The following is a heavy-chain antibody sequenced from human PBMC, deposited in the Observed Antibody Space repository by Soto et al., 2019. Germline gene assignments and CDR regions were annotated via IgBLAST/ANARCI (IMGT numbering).Heavy chain of an antibody. CDR2: ISYDGSNK. D-gene: IGHD3-3*01. V-gene: IGHV3-30-3*01. CDR3: ARVEDWSGYPFDY. J-gene: IGHJ4*02. CDR1: GFTFSSYA. Sequence: QVQLVESGGGVVQPGRSLRLSCAASGFTFSSYAMHWVRQAPGKGLEWVAVISYDGSNKYYADSVKGRFTISRDNSKNPLYLQMNSLRAEDTAVYYCARVEDWSGYPFDYWGQGTLVTVSS.